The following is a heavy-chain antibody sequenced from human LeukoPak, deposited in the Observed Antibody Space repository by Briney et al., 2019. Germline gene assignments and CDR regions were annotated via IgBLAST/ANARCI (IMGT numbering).Heavy chain of an antibody. V-gene: IGHV4-30-4*01. CDR1: GGSISSGDYY. Sequence: SETLSLTCTVSGGSISSGDYYWSWIRQPPGKGLEWIGYIYYSGSTYYNPSLKSRVTISVDTSKNQFSLKLSSVTAADTAVYYCARVEYSHGYPTKNWGQGTLVTVSS. CDR2: IYYSGST. D-gene: IGHD5-18*01. CDR3: ARVEYSHGYPTKN. J-gene: IGHJ4*02.